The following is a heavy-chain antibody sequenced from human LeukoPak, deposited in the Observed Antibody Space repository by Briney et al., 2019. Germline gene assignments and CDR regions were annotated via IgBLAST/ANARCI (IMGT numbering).Heavy chain of an antibody. Sequence: SETLSLTCTVSGGSISGYHWSWIRQPPGKGLDWIGYSGSTKYNPSLKSRVTMSVDTSKNQFSLKLSSVTAAETAVYYCARGGLENGYHANDGFDICGQGTMVTVSS. J-gene: IGHJ3*02. CDR2: SGST. V-gene: IGHV4-59*01. CDR1: GGSISGYH. CDR3: ARGGLENGYHANDGFDI. D-gene: IGHD3-22*01.